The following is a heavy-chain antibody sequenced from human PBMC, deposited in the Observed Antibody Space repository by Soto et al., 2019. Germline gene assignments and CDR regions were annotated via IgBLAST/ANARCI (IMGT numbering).Heavy chain of an antibody. CDR2: IKQDGSEK. V-gene: IGHV3-7*05. CDR1: GFTFSSYW. CDR3: AREQQAAAGYYYGMDV. J-gene: IGHJ6*02. Sequence: EVQLVESGGGLVQPGGSPRLSCAASGFTFSSYWMSWVRQAPGKGLEWVANIKQDGSEKYYVDSVKGRFTISRDNAKNSLYLQMNSLRAEDTAVYYCAREQQAAAGYYYGMDVWGQGTTVTVSS. D-gene: IGHD6-13*01.